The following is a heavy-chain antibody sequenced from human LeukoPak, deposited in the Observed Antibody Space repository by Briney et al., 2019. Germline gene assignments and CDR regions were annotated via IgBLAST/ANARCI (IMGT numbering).Heavy chain of an antibody. J-gene: IGHJ4*02. V-gene: IGHV4-39*02. CDR2: IYYSGST. D-gene: IGHD3-9*01. CDR3: ARDTDYDILTGSYFDY. Sequence: SETLSLTCTVSGGSISSSSYYWGWIRQPPGKGLEWIGSIYYSGSTYYNPSLKSRVTISVDTSKNQFSLKLSSVTAADTAVYYCARDTDYDILTGSYFDYWGQGTLVTVSS. CDR1: GGSISSSSYY.